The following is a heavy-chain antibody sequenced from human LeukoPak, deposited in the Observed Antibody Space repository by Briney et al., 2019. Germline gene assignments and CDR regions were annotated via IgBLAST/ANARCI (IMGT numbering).Heavy chain of an antibody. J-gene: IGHJ4*02. CDR2: ISYDGSKK. CDR1: GITFSSYG. CDR3: AKDKYSSNWYYFDY. Sequence: GGSLRLSCAASGITFSSYGMHWVRQAPGKGLEWVAVISYDGSKKYYADSVKGRFTISRDNSKNTVYLQMNSLTTNDTAVYYCAKDKYSSNWYYFDYWGQGTLVTVSS. D-gene: IGHD6-13*01. V-gene: IGHV3-30*18.